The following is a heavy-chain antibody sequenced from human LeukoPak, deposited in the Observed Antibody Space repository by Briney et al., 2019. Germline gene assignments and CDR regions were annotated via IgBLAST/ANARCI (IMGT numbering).Heavy chain of an antibody. Sequence: SETLSLTCTVSRGSISSGYYYWGWIRQPPGKGLEWIGSIYYSGRTYYNLSLKSRVTISVDTSKNQFSLKLSSVTAADTAVYYCARLNAPYIDWFDPWGQGTLVTVSS. CDR2: IYYSGRT. CDR3: ARLNAPYIDWFDP. D-gene: IGHD2-15*01. V-gene: IGHV4-39*07. J-gene: IGHJ5*02. CDR1: RGSISSGYYY.